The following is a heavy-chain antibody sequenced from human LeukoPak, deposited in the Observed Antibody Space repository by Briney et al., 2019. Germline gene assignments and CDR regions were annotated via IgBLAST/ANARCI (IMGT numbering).Heavy chain of an antibody. J-gene: IGHJ4*02. D-gene: IGHD2-15*01. CDR3: GRRRIDCSDTVCYVDY. V-gene: IGHV1-2*02. Sequence: ASMKVSCKASGYAFTGYYIHWMRQAPGQGLEWMGWMNPNRGDTSYAQKFQGRVTMTRDTPINTAYMKLSGLTSDDTAVYYCGRRRIDCSDTVCYVDYWGQGTLVTVSS. CDR1: GYAFTGYY. CDR2: MNPNRGDT.